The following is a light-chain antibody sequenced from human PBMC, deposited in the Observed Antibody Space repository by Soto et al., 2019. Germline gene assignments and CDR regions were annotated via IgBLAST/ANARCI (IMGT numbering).Light chain of an antibody. Sequence: QSVLTQPPSASGTPGQRVTISCSGSSSNIGSNTVNWYQQLPGTAPKLLIYSNNQRPSGVPDRFSGSKSGTSASLAISGLQSEDEADYYCAAWDDSLNVHVVFGGETKLTVL. CDR1: SSNIGSNT. V-gene: IGLV1-44*01. J-gene: IGLJ2*01. CDR3: AAWDDSLNVHVV. CDR2: SNN.